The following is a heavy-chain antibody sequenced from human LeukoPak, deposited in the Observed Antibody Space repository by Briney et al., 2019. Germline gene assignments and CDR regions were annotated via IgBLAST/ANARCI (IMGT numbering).Heavy chain of an antibody. CDR3: ARVTTMIVVVITPHFDY. CDR2: ISAYNGNT. Sequence: GASVTVSCKASGYTFTSYGISWVRQAPGQGLEWMGWISAYNGNTNYAQTLQGRVTITTDTSTSTAYMELRSLRSDDTAVYYCARVTTMIVVVITPHFDYWGQGTLVTVSS. J-gene: IGHJ4*02. D-gene: IGHD3-22*01. CDR1: GYTFTSYG. V-gene: IGHV1-18*01.